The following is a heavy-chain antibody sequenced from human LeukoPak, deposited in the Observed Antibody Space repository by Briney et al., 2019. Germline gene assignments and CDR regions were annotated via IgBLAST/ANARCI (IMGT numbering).Heavy chain of an antibody. CDR3: ARASSGRSSIDS. D-gene: IGHD1-26*01. V-gene: IGHV4-59*01. CDR1: GGSISTYY. Sequence: SETLSLTCTVSGGSISTYYWTWIRQPPGKGLEWIGYIYYSGSTNYNPSLESRVTISVDTSKNQFSLKVNSMTAADTAVYYCARASSGRSSIDSWGQGTLVTVSS. CDR2: IYYSGST. J-gene: IGHJ4*02.